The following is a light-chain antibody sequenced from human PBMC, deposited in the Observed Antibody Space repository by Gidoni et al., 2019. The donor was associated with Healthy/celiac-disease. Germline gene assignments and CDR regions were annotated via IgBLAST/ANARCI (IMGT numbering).Light chain of an antibody. CDR3: QQRSNWPLT. CDR2: DAS. Sequence: EIVLTQSPAPLSLSPGERATRSCRASQSVSSYLAWYQQKPGQAPRLLIYDASNRATGIPARFSGSGSGTDFTLTISSLEPEDFAVYYCQQRSNWPLTFGQGTKVEIK. V-gene: IGKV3-11*01. CDR1: QSVSSY. J-gene: IGKJ1*01.